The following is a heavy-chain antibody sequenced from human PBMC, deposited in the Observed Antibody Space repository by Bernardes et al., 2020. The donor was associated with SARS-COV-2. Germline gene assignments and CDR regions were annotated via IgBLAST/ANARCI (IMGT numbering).Heavy chain of an antibody. CDR1: DFTFSSYW. Sequence: GGSLRLSCAASDFTFSSYWMCWVRQAPGKGLEWVANIKQDGTEKYYVDSVKGRFTISRDNAKKSLYLQMNSLRAEDTAVYYCVRHQESAYYDVVTATFDIWGQGTMVTVSS. CDR2: IKQDGTEK. D-gene: IGHD3-9*01. V-gene: IGHV3-7*04. J-gene: IGHJ3*02. CDR3: VRHQESAYYDVVTATFDI.